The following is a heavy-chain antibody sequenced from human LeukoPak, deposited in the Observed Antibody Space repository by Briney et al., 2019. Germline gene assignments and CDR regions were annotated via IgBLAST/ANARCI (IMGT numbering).Heavy chain of an antibody. Sequence: GGSLRLSCAASGFTLSNYGMHWVRQAQGKGLEWVAFSRSDAKGEYYADSVKGRFTISRDNSKNTLYLQMNSLRPDDTALYYCARDFWSGYYAGYWGRGALVTVSS. CDR1: GFTLSNYG. J-gene: IGHJ4*02. D-gene: IGHD3-3*01. V-gene: IGHV3-30*02. CDR3: ARDFWSGYYAGY. CDR2: SRSDAKGE.